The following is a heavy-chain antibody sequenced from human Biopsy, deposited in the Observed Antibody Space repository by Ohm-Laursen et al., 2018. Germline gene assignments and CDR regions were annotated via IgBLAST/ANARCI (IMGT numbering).Heavy chain of an antibody. J-gene: IGHJ4*02. CDR1: GYTLTELS. D-gene: IGHD1-1*01. Sequence: GASVKASCKVSGYTLTELSTHWVRQAPGKGLEWMGGFAPENGKTVYAQNFQARVSMTEDTSTDTAYMELRSLRSEDTAVYYCAADINVWNVNYWGQGTQVTVSS. V-gene: IGHV1-24*01. CDR3: AADINVWNVNY. CDR2: FAPENGKT.